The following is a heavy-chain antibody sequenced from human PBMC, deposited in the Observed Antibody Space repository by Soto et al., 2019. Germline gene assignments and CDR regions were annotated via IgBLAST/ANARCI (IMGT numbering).Heavy chain of an antibody. D-gene: IGHD2-15*01. Sequence: KASETLSLTCTVSGGFISSYYWSWFRQPPGKGLEWIGYIYYSGSTNYNPSLKSRVTISVDTSKNQFSLKLSSVTAADTAVYYCARLAQGGDYHDYRAVWGKGTTVTVSS. J-gene: IGHJ6*03. CDR2: IYYSGST. V-gene: IGHV4-59*01. CDR3: ARLAQGGDYHDYRAV. CDR1: GGFISSYY.